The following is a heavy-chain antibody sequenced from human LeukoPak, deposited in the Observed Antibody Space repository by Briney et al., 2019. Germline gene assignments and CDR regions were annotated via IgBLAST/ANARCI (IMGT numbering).Heavy chain of an antibody. CDR2: IYYSGST. Sequence: SETLSLTCTVSGGSISSYYWSWIRQPPGKGLEWIGYIYYSGSTNYNPSLKSRVTISVDTSKNQFSLKLSSVTAADTAVYYCARGIAVAGTLDWFDPWGQGTLVTVSS. V-gene: IGHV4-59*01. J-gene: IGHJ5*02. CDR1: GGSISSYY. D-gene: IGHD6-19*01. CDR3: ARGIAVAGTLDWFDP.